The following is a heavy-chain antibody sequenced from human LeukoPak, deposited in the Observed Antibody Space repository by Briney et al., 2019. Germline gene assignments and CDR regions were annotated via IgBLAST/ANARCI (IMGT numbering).Heavy chain of an antibody. CDR2: ISAYNGNT. J-gene: IGHJ4*02. CDR1: GYTFTSFG. D-gene: IGHD3-10*01. CDR3: ARVYYGSGSYLDY. Sequence: ASVKVSCKASGYTFTSFGISWVRQAPGQGLEWMGWISAYNGNTNYAQKLQGRVTMTTDTSTSTAYIELKSLRSDDTAVYYCARVYYGSGSYLDYWGQGTLVTVPT. V-gene: IGHV1-18*01.